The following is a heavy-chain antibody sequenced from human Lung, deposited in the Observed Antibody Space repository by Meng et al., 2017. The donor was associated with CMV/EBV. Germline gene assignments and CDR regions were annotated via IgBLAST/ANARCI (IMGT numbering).Heavy chain of an antibody. CDR3: ARELRFLEWLLPTSYYYYVMDV. J-gene: IGHJ6*02. CDR2: ISYDGSNK. V-gene: IGHV3-30-3*01. D-gene: IGHD3-3*01. Sequence: SCAASGFTFSSYAMHWVRQAPGKGLEWVAVISYDGSNKYYADSVKGRFTISRDNSKNTLYLQMNSLRAEDTAVYYCARELRFLEWLLPTSYYYYVMDVXGHGXTVTVSS. CDR1: GFTFSSYA.